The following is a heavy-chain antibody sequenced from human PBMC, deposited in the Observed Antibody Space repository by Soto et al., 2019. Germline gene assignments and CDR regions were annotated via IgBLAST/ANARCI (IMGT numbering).Heavy chain of an antibody. Sequence: GGSLRLSCAASGFTFSSYGMHWVRQAPGKGLEWVAVISYDGSNKYYADSVKGRFTISRDNSKNTLYLQMNSLRAEDTAVYYCAGTSSLQWYYMDVWDKGTTVTVSS. CDR3: AGTSSLQWYYMDV. CDR1: GFTFSSYG. V-gene: IGHV3-30*03. CDR2: ISYDGSNK. D-gene: IGHD1-7*01. J-gene: IGHJ6*03.